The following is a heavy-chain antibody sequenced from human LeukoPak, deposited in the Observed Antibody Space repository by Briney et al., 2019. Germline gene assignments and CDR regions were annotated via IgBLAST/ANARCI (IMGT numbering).Heavy chain of an antibody. Sequence: PGGSLRLSCAASGFAFDDYAMHWVRQAPGKGLQWISSINWVGDTSSYADSVKGRFTVSRDNAKNSLYLQMSSLRPEDTAFYYCVKDKAPIFGVGGAFDIWGQGTMVTVSS. V-gene: IGHV3-43D*03. CDR1: GFAFDDYA. CDR2: INWVGDTS. J-gene: IGHJ3*02. CDR3: VKDKAPIFGVGGAFDI. D-gene: IGHD3-3*01.